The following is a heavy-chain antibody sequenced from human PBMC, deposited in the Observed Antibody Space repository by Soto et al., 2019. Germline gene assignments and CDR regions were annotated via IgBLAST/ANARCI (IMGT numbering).Heavy chain of an antibody. CDR2: IGSSGGYI. CDR1: GFIFSDFS. V-gene: IGHV3-21*01. Sequence: GGSLRLSCAVSGFIFSDFSMNWVRQAPGKGLEWVASIGSSGGYIFYADSVKGRFTISRDNAKKSLDLQINSLRAEDTAVYYCARETKPQSLGRRFGLDVWGQGTTLTVSS. D-gene: IGHD6-6*01. CDR3: ARETKPQSLGRRFGLDV. J-gene: IGHJ6*02.